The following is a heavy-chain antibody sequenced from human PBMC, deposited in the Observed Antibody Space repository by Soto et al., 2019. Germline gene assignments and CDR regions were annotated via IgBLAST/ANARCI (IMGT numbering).Heavy chain of an antibody. D-gene: IGHD5-18*01. CDR2: IYYSGST. V-gene: IGHV4-39*01. CDR1: GGSISSSSYY. CDR3: ARVPVIQIWLRGEDYYYGMDV. Sequence: SETLSLTCTVSGGSISSSSYYWGWIRHPPGNGLEWIGSIYYSGSTYYNPSLKSRVTISVDTSKNQFSLKLSSVTAADTAVYYCARVPVIQIWLRGEDYYYGMDVWGQGTTITV. J-gene: IGHJ6*02.